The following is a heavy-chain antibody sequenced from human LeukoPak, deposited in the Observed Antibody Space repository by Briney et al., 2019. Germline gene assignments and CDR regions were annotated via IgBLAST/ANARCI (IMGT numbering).Heavy chain of an antibody. V-gene: IGHV4-59*01. CDR3: ARDRHYYDSSGYYAGFDY. D-gene: IGHD3-22*01. J-gene: IGHJ4*02. CDR2: IYYSGST. Sequence: SETLSLTCTVSGGSISSYYWSWIRQPPGKGLEWIGYIYYSGSTNYNPSLKSRVAISVDTSKNQFSLKLSSVTAADTAVYYCARDRHYYDSSGYYAGFDYWGQGTLVTVSS. CDR1: GGSISSYY.